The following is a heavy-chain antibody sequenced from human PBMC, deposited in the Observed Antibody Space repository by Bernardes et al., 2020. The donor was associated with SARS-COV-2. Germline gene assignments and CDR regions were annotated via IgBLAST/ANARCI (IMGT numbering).Heavy chain of an antibody. D-gene: IGHD6-19*01. J-gene: IGHJ6*02. V-gene: IGHV3-30*18. CDR2: ISYDGSNK. CDR3: AKVLPLASGWPLYYYYYGMDV. Sequence: SLRLSCAASGFTFSSYGMHWVRQAPGKGLEWVAVISYDGSNKYYADSVKGRFTISRDNSKNTLYLQMNSLRAEDTAVYYCAKVLPLASGWPLYYYYYGMDVWGQGTTGTVSS. CDR1: GFTFSSYG.